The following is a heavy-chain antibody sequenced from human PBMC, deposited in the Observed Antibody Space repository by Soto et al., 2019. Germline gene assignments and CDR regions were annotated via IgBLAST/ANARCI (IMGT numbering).Heavy chain of an antibody. CDR1: GFTFSDYY. CDR3: ARHGEMATPIDAFDI. CDR2: ISYDGNNN. D-gene: IGHD5-12*01. J-gene: IGHJ3*02. Sequence: PGGSLRLSCAASGFTFSDYYMSWIRQAPGKGLEWVAVISYDGNNNFDADSVKGRFTISRDNSKNTLFLQMNSLRTEDTAVYYCARHGEMATPIDAFDIWGQGTMVTVSS. V-gene: IGHV3-30-3*01.